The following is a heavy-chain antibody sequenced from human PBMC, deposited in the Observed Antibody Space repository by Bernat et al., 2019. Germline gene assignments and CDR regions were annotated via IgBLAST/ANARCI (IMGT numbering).Heavy chain of an antibody. CDR1: GGSFSGYY. Sequence: QVQLQQWGAGLLKPSETLSLTCAVYGGSFSGYYWSWIRQPPGKGLEWIGEINHSGSTNYNPSLNSRVTISVDNAKNQFSLKLTSVTAADTAVYYCARKEGSSWYYMDVWGKGTTVAVFS. CDR3: ARKEGSSWYYMDV. CDR2: INHSGST. J-gene: IGHJ6*03. V-gene: IGHV4-34*01. D-gene: IGHD6-13*01.